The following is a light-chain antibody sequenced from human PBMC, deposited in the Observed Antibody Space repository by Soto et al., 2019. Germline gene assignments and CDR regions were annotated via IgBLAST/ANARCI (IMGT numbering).Light chain of an antibody. CDR1: QSVSSTY. J-gene: IGKJ2*01. CDR2: GTS. V-gene: IGKV3-20*01. CDR3: QQYGTSPPYT. Sequence: DIVLTQSPGTLSLSPGERATLSCRASQSVSSTYLSWYQQKPGQAPRLLIYGTSSRATGITDRFSGSGSGTDFTLTISRMEPEDFAEYYCQQYGTSPPYTFGQGTKLEIK.